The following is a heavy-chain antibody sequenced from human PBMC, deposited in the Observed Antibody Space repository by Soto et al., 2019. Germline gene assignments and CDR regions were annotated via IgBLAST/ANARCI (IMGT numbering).Heavy chain of an antibody. CDR2: IYTSGST. CDR1: GGSISSYY. V-gene: IGHV4-4*07. CDR3: ARDFGVAVAGTGVSNYYYGMDV. D-gene: IGHD6-19*01. J-gene: IGHJ6*02. Sequence: QVQLQESGPGLVKPSETLSLTCTVSGGSISSYYWSWIRQPAGKGLEWIGRIYTSGSTNYNPSLKSRVTMSVDTSKNQFPLKLSSVTAADTAVYYCARDFGVAVAGTGVSNYYYGMDVWGQGTTVTVSS.